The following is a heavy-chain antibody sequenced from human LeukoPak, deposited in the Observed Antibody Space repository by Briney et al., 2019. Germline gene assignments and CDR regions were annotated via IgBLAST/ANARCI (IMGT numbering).Heavy chain of an antibody. D-gene: IGHD2-15*01. CDR2: INEDGGKT. J-gene: IGHJ3*02. V-gene: IGHV3-43*02. CDR1: GFGFDDYP. Sequence: GRSLRLSSAAAGFGFDDYPMHWVRQAPGKGMDWVSLINEDGGKTFYADSVRGRFTISRDNSKNSLYLQMNSLRSEDSALYYCAKEIDTLGTNAFDIWGQGTIVTVSS. CDR3: AKEIDTLGTNAFDI.